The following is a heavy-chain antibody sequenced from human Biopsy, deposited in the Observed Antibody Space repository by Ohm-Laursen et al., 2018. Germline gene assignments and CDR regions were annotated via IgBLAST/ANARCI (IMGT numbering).Heavy chain of an antibody. CDR2: RSYSGSTGYSGSA. D-gene: IGHD3-16*01. V-gene: IGHV4-61*01. J-gene: IGHJ5*02. Sequence: SETLSLTCRVSGDSVSSGSHHWSWIRQSPGNGLEWIGERSYSGSTGYSGSANDNPSLKSRITISADTSRNEFSLRLASVTAADTAVYYCGSFVMGGGGVGAWGQGTLVTVSS. CDR3: GSFVMGGGGVGA. CDR1: GDSVSSGSHH.